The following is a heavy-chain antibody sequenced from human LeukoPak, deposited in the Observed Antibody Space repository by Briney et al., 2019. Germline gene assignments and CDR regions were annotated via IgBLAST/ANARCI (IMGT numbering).Heavy chain of an antibody. CDR2: INHSGSI. V-gene: IGHV4-34*01. J-gene: IGHJ5*02. CDR1: GGSFSGYY. Sequence: SETLSLTCAVYGGSFSGYYWSWLRQPPGKGLEWIGEINHSGSINYNPSLKSRVTISVDTSKNQFSLKLSSVTAADTAVYYCARRGVQLWLLGWFDPWAREPWSPSPQ. CDR3: ARRGVQLWLLGWFDP. D-gene: IGHD5-18*01.